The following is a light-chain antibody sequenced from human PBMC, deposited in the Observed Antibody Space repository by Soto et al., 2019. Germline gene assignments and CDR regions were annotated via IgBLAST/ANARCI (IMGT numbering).Light chain of an antibody. CDR2: KAS. J-gene: IGKJ1*01. CDR1: QSIGIW. CDR3: QQYNDYSWT. Sequence: IQMTQSPSTLSASVGDRVAITCRASQSIGIWLAWYQQKPGKAPRFLIYKASSLESGVPSRFSGSGYGTDFTLTISSLQPDDFAPYYFQQYNDYSWTFGQGTKVEIK. V-gene: IGKV1-5*03.